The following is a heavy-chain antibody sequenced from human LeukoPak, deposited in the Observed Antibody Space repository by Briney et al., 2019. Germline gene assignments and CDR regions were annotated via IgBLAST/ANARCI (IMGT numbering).Heavy chain of an antibody. D-gene: IGHD3-22*01. CDR1: GGSIISYY. V-gene: IGHV4-59*08. J-gene: IGHJ4*02. CDR2: IYYSGST. CDR3: ARHSTSGYYYDFDY. Sequence: SETLPLTCTVSGGSIISYYWSWIRQPPGKGLEWIGYIYYSGSTNYNPSLKSRVTISVDTSKNQFSLKLSSVTAADTAVYYCARHSTSGYYYDFDYWGQGTLVTFSS.